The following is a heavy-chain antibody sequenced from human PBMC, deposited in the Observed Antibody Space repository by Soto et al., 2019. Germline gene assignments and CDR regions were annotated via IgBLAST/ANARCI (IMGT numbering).Heavy chain of an antibody. CDR2: IYHSGST. CDR1: GGSISSGGYS. CDR3: ARGPQCISTSCHHNWFDP. J-gene: IGHJ5*02. D-gene: IGHD2-2*01. V-gene: IGHV4-30-2*01. Sequence: ASETLSLTCAVSGGSISSGGYSWSWIRQPPGKGLEWIGYIYHSGSTYYNPSLKSRVTISVDRSKNQFSLKLSSVTAADTAVYYCARGPQCISTSCHHNWFDPWGQGTLVTVSS.